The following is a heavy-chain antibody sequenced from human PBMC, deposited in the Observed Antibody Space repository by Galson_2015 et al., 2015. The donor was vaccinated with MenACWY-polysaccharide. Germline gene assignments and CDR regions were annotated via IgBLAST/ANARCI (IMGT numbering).Heavy chain of an antibody. CDR3: ARGGSAVSNINWFDP. Sequence: TMSLSCTVSGDSITSGGNFWRWIRQHPGKGVEGIESISYDGGTYYNPSLMSRFTILVDTPNNQFTLKLNSVTAADSAVYYFARGGSAVSNINWFDPWGQGTLVTVSS. CDR1: GDSITSGGNF. CDR2: ISYDGGT. J-gene: IGHJ5*02. D-gene: IGHD3-16*01. V-gene: IGHV4-31*03.